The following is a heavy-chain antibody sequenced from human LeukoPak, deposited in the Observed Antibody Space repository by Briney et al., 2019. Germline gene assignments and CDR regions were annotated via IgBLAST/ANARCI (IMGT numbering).Heavy chain of an antibody. CDR3: ARAYYDFRSGYYTGIFDY. CDR1: GGSIGSYY. V-gene: IGHV4-59*01. J-gene: IGHJ4*02. D-gene: IGHD3-3*01. CDR2: IHYSESS. Sequence: SETLSLTCTVSGGSIGSYYWSWIRQPPGKGLEWIAYIHYSESSNYNPSLKSRVTISVDTSKNQFSLKVSSVTAADTAVYYCARAYYDFRSGYYTGIFDYWGQGTLVTVSS.